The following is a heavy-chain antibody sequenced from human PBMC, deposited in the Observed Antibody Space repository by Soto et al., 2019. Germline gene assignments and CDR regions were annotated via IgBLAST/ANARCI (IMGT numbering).Heavy chain of an antibody. V-gene: IGHV3-23*01. CDR1: GFTFENFG. Sequence: PGGSLRLSCAASGFTFENFGMSWVRQAPGKGLEWISSISGSGLNKYYADSVKGRFTISRDNSINTLYLQMNSLRTEDTAVYYCAHPRGYGVFDAYDIWGQGAMVTVSS. D-gene: IGHD4-17*01. CDR2: ISGSGLNK. CDR3: AHPRGYGVFDAYDI. J-gene: IGHJ3*02.